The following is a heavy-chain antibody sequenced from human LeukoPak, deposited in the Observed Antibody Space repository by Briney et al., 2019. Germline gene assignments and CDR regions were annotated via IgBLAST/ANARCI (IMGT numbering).Heavy chain of an antibody. V-gene: IGHV3-48*01. CDR2: ISRDSGIK. CDR3: ARYPLDSSGYYQGDY. D-gene: IGHD3-22*01. CDR1: GFIISGDS. Sequence: GGSLRLSCAASGFIISGDSMNWVRQAPGRGLEWIAYISRDSGIKYYADSVRGRFTISRDNSKNTLYLQMNSLRAEDTAVYYCARYPLDSSGYYQGDYWGQGTLVTVSS. J-gene: IGHJ4*02.